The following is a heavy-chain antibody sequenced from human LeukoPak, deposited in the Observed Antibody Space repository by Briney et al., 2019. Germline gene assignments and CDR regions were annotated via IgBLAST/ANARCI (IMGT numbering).Heavy chain of an antibody. J-gene: IGHJ4*02. Sequence: SETLSLTCAVYGVYLSGYYWIWLRQPPGKGREWIGEINHSGSTNYNPSLKRRVTIPVATSKNQFSLKLTSVPAADTAVYYCARGPRYFDWLLSHRFDYWGQGTLVTVSS. CDR3: ARGPRYFDWLLSHRFDY. CDR1: GVYLSGYY. D-gene: IGHD3-9*01. V-gene: IGHV4-34*01. CDR2: INHSGST.